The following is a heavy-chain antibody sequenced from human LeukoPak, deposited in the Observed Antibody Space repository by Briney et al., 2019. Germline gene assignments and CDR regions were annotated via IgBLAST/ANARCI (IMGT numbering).Heavy chain of an antibody. CDR1: GGSINNYY. Sequence: SETLSLTCTVSGGSINNYYWSWIRQSPGKGLEWIGYIYYSGSTNYNPSLKSRVTISVDTSKNQFSLKLSSVTAADTAVYYCARLNGSGSYYYYYYYGMDVWGQGTTVTVSS. V-gene: IGHV4-59*08. CDR3: ARLNGSGSYYYYYYYGMDV. J-gene: IGHJ6*02. CDR2: IYYSGST. D-gene: IGHD3-10*01.